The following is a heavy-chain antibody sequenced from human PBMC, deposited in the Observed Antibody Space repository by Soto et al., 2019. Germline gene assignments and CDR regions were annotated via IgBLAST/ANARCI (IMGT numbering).Heavy chain of an antibody. CDR2: ISSSSNYI. Sequence: EVQLVESGGGLVKPGGSLRLSCATSGFTFSSYTMSWVRQPPGKGLEWVSSISSSSNYIYYADSVKGRFTISRDNAKNSLFLQMNSLRAEDTAVYYCARDRVRASGVAITSDYWGQGTLVTVSS. V-gene: IGHV3-21*01. CDR3: ARDRVRASGVAITSDY. CDR1: GFTFSSYT. J-gene: IGHJ4*02. D-gene: IGHD3-22*01.